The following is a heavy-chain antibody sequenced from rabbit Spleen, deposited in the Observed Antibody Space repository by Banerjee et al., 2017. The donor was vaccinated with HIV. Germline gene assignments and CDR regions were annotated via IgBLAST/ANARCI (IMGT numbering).Heavy chain of an antibody. J-gene: IGHJ6*01. D-gene: IGHD1-1*01. CDR2: IYTGNSKT. CDR1: GFSFSSGYD. CDR3: ARDTSSSFSSYGMDL. V-gene: IGHV1S40*01. Sequence: QSLEESGGGLVKPGASLTLTCKASGFSFSSGYDMCWVRQAPGKGLEWIACIYTGNSKTYYANWAKGRFTISKTSSTTVTLHMTSLTAADTATYFCARDTSSSFSSYGMDLWGQGTLVTVS.